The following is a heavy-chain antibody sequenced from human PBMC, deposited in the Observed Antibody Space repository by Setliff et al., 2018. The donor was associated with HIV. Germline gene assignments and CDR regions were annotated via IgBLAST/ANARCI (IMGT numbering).Heavy chain of an antibody. D-gene: IGHD2-21*01. CDR2: IWYDGSNK. CDR1: GFTFSSYG. V-gene: IGHV3-33*03. CDR3: AKGGHYSHFDY. J-gene: IGHJ4*02. Sequence: GGSLRLSCAASGFTFSSYGMHWVRQAPGKGLEWVAVIWYDGSNKYYADSVKGRFTISRDNSKNTFYLQMNSLRAEDTAVYYCAKGGHYSHFDYWGQGSQVTVSS.